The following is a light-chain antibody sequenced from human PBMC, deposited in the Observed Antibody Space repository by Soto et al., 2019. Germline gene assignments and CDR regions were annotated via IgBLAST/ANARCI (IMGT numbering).Light chain of an antibody. CDR2: DVA. V-gene: IGLV2-14*03. CDR3: SSYAGSNNWV. CDR1: SSDVGGSNF. J-gene: IGLJ3*02. Sequence: QSALTQPASVSDSPGQSITISCTGTSSDVGGSNFVSWYQQHPGKPPKLIIYDVANRPSGVSNRFSGSKSGNTASLTVSGLQAEDEADYYCSSYAGSNNWVFGGGTKLTVL.